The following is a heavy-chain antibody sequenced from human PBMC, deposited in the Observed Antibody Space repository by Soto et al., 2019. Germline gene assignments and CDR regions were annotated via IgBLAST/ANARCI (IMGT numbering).Heavy chain of an antibody. CDR3: ARHVAAAGLGY. CDR2: IDYSGST. Sequence: QVQLQESGPGLVKPSETLSLTCTVSGGSISSYYWSWIRQPPGKGLEWIGYIDYSGSTNNNPSLKSRVAISVDTSNHQLSLKLNSVTGADTAVYYCARHVAAAGLGYWGQGTLITVSS. J-gene: IGHJ4*02. D-gene: IGHD6-13*01. CDR1: GGSISSYY. V-gene: IGHV4-59*08.